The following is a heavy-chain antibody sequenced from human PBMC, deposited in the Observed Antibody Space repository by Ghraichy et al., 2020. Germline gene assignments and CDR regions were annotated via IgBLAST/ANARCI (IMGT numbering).Heavy chain of an antibody. D-gene: IGHD2-2*01. V-gene: IGHV3-30*18. CDR2: ISYDGSNK. CDR1: GFTFSSYG. Sequence: GGSLRLSCAASGFTFSSYGMHWVRQAPGKGLEWVAVISYDGSNKCYADSVKGRFTISRDNSKNTLYLQMNSLRAEDTAVYYCAKDLGYCSSTSCKYYYYYYGMDVWGQGTTVTVSS. J-gene: IGHJ6*02. CDR3: AKDLGYCSSTSCKYYYYYYGMDV.